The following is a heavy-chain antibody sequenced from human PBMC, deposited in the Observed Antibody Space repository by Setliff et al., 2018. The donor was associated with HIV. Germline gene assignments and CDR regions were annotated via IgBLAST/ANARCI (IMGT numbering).Heavy chain of an antibody. CDR2: ISGSGGST. Sequence: PGGSLRLSCAASGFTFSSYAMSWVRQAPGKGLEWVSAISGSGGSTYYADSVKGRFTISRDNSKNTVFLQMNSLRAEDTALYYCAREGYNVLRYFNWLSAEWLDYWGPGTLVTVSS. CDR3: AREGYNVLRYFNWLSAEWLDY. D-gene: IGHD3-9*01. V-gene: IGHV3-23*01. CDR1: GFTFSSYA. J-gene: IGHJ4*02.